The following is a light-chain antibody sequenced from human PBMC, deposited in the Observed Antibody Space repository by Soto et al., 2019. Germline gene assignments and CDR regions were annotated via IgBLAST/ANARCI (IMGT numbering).Light chain of an antibody. CDR3: QQYGSSSYT. CDR1: QSVSSNY. CDR2: GAS. J-gene: IGKJ2*01. Sequence: EIVLTQSPGTLSLSPGEGATLSCRATQSVSSNYLAWYQQKPGQAPRLLIYGASSRATGIPDRISGSGSGTDFTLTISRLEPEDFAVYYCQQYGSSSYTFGQGTKLEIK. V-gene: IGKV3-20*01.